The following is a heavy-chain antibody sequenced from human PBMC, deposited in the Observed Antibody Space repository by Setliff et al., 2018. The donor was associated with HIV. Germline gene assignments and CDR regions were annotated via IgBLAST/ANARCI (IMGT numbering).Heavy chain of an antibody. D-gene: IGHD1-26*01. V-gene: IGHV3-15*01. Sequence: GESLKISCAAAGFTFSNAWMTWVRQAPGKGLEWVARIRNKKNGGTTYYAAPGEGRFTISRDDSKNTLSLQMNSLKTEDTAIYYCTTDLGSGRFSWNNNWGPGTLVTVSS. CDR1: GFTFSNAW. CDR3: TTDLGSGRFSWNNN. CDR2: IRNKKNGGTT. J-gene: IGHJ1*01.